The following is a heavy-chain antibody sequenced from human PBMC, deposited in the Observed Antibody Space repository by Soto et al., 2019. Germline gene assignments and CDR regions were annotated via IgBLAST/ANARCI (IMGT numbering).Heavy chain of an antibody. CDR2: INPSGGTT. Sequence: GASVKVSCKASGYTFTSYYMHWVRQAPGQGLEWMGIINPSGGTTSYAQKFQGRFTMTRDTSTSTVYMHLSSLRSEDTAVYYCATPGYSNSWPYFDYWGQGTLVTVSS. D-gene: IGHD6-13*01. J-gene: IGHJ4*02. V-gene: IGHV1-46*01. CDR1: GYTFTSYY. CDR3: ATPGYSNSWPYFDY.